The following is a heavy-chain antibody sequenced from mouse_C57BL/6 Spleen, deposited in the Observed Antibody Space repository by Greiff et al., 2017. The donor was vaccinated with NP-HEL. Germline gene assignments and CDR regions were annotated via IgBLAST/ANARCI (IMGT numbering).Heavy chain of an antibody. V-gene: IGHV1-82*01. CDR2: IYPGDGDT. CDR3: AITTVVAKSWYFDV. CDR1: GYAFSSSW. D-gene: IGHD1-1*01. Sequence: QVQLQQSGPELVKPGASVKISCKASGYAFSSSWMNWVKQRPGKGLEWIGRIYPGDGDTNYNGKFKGKATLTADKSSSTAYMQLSSLTSEDSAVYFSAITTVVAKSWYFDVWGTGTTVTVSS. J-gene: IGHJ1*03.